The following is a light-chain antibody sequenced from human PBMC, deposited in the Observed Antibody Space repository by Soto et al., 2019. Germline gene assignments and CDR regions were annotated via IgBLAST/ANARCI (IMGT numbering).Light chain of an antibody. Sequence: DIQMAQPPSSVSASVGDRVTITCRASQGVSTWLAWYQQKPGKAPNLLIYTASSLQSGVPSRFSGSGSGTDFTLTINGLQPEDFATYYCQQAASFPITFGQGTRLEI. CDR3: QQAASFPIT. CDR1: QGVSTW. CDR2: TAS. J-gene: IGKJ5*01. V-gene: IGKV1-12*01.